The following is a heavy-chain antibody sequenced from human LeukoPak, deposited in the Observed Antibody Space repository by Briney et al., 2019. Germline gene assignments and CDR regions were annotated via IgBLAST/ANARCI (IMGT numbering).Heavy chain of an antibody. CDR2: ISSSGSTI. CDR1: GFTFSSYE. D-gene: IGHD3-22*01. V-gene: IGHV3-48*03. J-gene: IGHJ4*02. Sequence: PGGSLRLSCAASGFTFSSYEMNWVRQAPGKGLEWVSYISSSGSTIYYADSVKGRFTISRDNSKNTLYLQMNSLRAEDTAVYYCAKGGTYYYDSSGYYYDYWGQGTLVTVSS. CDR3: AKGGTYYYDSSGYYYDY.